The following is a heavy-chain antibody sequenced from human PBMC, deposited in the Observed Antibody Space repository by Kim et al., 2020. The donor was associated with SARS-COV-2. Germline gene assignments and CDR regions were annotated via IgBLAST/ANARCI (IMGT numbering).Heavy chain of an antibody. J-gene: IGHJ4*02. CDR2: ISYTGKT. CDR1: GASINSHY. CDR3: ARAPSGYDGYSDGDS. V-gene: IGHV4-59*11. D-gene: IGHD3-22*01. Sequence: SETLSLTCSVSGASINSHYWTWIRRSPGRGLEVSGYISYTGKTNYNHSLKSRVTISLDTSKNQFSLKLNSVTAADTAVYYSARAPSGYDGYSDGDSWGQGLRVPASS.